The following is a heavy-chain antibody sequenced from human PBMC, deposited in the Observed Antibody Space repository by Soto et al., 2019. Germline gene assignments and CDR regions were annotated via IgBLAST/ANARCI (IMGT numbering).Heavy chain of an antibody. CDR3: AKAKVHYDSSGYSGIDY. CDR1: GFTFSSYG. CDR2: ISYDGSNK. D-gene: IGHD3-22*01. Sequence: QVQLVESGGGVVQPGRSLRLSCAASGFTFSSYGMQWVRQAPGKGLEWVAVISYDGSNKYYADSVKGRFTISRDNSKNTLYLQMNSLRAEDTAVYYCAKAKVHYDSSGYSGIDYWGQGTLVTVSS. J-gene: IGHJ4*02. V-gene: IGHV3-30*18.